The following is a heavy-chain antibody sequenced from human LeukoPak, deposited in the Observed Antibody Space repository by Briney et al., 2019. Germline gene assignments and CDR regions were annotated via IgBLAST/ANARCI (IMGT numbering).Heavy chain of an antibody. CDR2: ISWNSGSI. CDR1: GFTFDDYA. CDR3: AKGGADSSGYSLNWFDP. D-gene: IGHD3-22*01. Sequence: GGSLRLSCAASGFTFDDYAMHWVRQAPGEGLEWVSGISWNSGSIGYADSVKGRFTTSRDNAKNSLYLQMNSLRAEDTALYYCAKGGADSSGYSLNWFDPWGQGTLVTVSS. J-gene: IGHJ5*02. V-gene: IGHV3-9*01.